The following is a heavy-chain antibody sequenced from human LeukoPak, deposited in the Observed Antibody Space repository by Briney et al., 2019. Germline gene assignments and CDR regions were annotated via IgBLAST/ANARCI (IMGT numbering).Heavy chain of an antibody. CDR2: ISAYNGNT. CDR3: ARDRTGFIDY. CDR1: GYTFSSYD. Sequence: VKVSCKASGYTFSSYDIHWVRQAPGQGLEWMGWISAYNGNTNYAQKLQGRVTMTTDTSTSIVYMELRSLRSDDTAVYYCARDRTGFIDYWGQGTLVTVSS. J-gene: IGHJ4*02. V-gene: IGHV1-18*01. D-gene: IGHD1-1*01.